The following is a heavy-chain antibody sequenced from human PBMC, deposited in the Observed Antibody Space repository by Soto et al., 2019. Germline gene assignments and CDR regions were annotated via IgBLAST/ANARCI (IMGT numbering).Heavy chain of an antibody. D-gene: IGHD1-26*01. CDR2: INQDGRDM. J-gene: IGHJ4*02. CDR3: VRGTPTPGTDY. Sequence: SGGSLRLSCAASGFHFGSYWMNWVRQAPGKGLEWVANINQDGRDMYYVDSVKGRFTVSRDNARNSLYLQMNGLRAEDTAEYYCVRGTPTPGTDYWGQGTMVPVYS. V-gene: IGHV3-7*03. CDR1: GFHFGSYW.